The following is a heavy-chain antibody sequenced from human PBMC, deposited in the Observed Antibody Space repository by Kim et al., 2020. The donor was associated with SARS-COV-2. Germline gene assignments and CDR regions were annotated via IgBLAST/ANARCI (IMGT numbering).Heavy chain of an antibody. D-gene: IGHD2-21*01. CDR3: AKGAETSIPGAFDY. CDR2: ITPGGDT. Sequence: ASVKVSCKASGYTFTNYRVHWVRQAPGQRFEWMGRITPGGDTQYSQKFQDRVTITSDTSASTTSLEVSSLGSEDTAIYYCAKGAETSIPGAFDYWGQGVLVTVSS. CDR1: GYTFTNYR. J-gene: IGHJ4*02. V-gene: IGHV1-3*01.